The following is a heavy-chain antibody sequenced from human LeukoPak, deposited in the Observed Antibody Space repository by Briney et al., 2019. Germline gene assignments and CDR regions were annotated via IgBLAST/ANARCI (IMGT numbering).Heavy chain of an antibody. V-gene: IGHV3-7*01. CDR3: AELGITMIGGV. CDR1: GLTFSNYW. Sequence: GGSLRLSCAASGLTFSNYWMSWVRQAPGKGLEWVANIKQDGSEKYYVDSVKGRFTISRDNAKNSLYLQMNSLRAEDTAVYYCAELGITMIGGVWGKGTTVTISS. D-gene: IGHD3-10*02. CDR2: IKQDGSEK. J-gene: IGHJ6*04.